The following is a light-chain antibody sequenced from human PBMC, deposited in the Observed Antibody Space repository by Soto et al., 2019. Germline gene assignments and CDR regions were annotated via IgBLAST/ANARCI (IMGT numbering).Light chain of an antibody. CDR1: QSSRGL. CDR3: QQRHMWPIT. V-gene: IGKV3-11*01. J-gene: IGKJ5*01. Sequence: EVVFAQSPVTLSLSPGERATLSCRASQSSRGLLAWYQQKPGQAPRLLIYDAYNRATGIPPRFSGSGSGADFTLTISSLEPEDSAVYYCQQRHMWPITFGQGTALEIK. CDR2: DAY.